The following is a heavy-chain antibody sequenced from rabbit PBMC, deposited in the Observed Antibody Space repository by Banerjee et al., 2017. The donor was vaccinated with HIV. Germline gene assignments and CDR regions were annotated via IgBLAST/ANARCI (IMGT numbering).Heavy chain of an antibody. D-gene: IGHD7-1*01. V-gene: IGHV1S45*01. CDR2: IFSGSSGSA. CDR3: ARDLAAVTGWNFGL. J-gene: IGHJ4*01. CDR1: GFDLSNYYY. Sequence: QEQLEESGGDLVKPEGSLTLTCKASGFDLSNYYYMCWVRQAPGKGREWIACIFSGSSGSAYYASRAKGRFTISKTSSTTVTLQMTSLTAADTATYFCARDLAAVTGWNFGLWGPGTLVTVS.